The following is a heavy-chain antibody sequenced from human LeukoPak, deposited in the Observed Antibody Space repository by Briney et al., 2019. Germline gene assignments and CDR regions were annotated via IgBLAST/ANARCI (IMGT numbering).Heavy chain of an antibody. J-gene: IGHJ3*02. D-gene: IGHD4-23*01. CDR3: ARPGDGGNVTDDAFDI. CDR2: ISYDGSNK. V-gene: IGHV3-30-3*01. CDR1: GFTFSDYY. Sequence: GGSLRLSCAASGFTFSDYYMTWIRQAPGKGLEWVAVISYDGSNKYYADSVKGRFTISRDNSKNTLYLQMNSLRAEDTAVYYCARPGDGGNVTDDAFDIWGQGTMVTVSS.